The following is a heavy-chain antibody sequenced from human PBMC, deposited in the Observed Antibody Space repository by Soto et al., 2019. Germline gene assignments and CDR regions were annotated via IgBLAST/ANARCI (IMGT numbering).Heavy chain of an antibody. V-gene: IGHV4-59*01. CDR1: GGSISSYY. J-gene: IGHJ4*02. Sequence: QVQLQESGPGLVKPSETLSLTCTVSGGSISSYYWSWIRQPPGKGLEWIGYIFYSGSTNYNPSLKSRVTISVDTSKNPFPLKLSSVTAADTAVYFCARRWGPTFDFWGQGTLVTVSS. CDR2: IFYSGST. CDR3: ARRWGPTFDF. D-gene: IGHD1-26*01.